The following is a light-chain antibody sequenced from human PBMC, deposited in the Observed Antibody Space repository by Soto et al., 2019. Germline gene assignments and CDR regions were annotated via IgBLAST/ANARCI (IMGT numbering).Light chain of an antibody. V-gene: IGKV3-20*01. Sequence: EIVLTQSPGTLSLSPCERATLSFSASQSVRTSYFAWYQQKPGQAPRLLIFGASSRATGIPDRFSGSGSGTDFTLTISRLEPEDFALYYGQHYGNSPLTFGRGTKVDI. CDR2: GAS. J-gene: IGKJ4*01. CDR1: QSVRTSY. CDR3: QHYGNSPLT.